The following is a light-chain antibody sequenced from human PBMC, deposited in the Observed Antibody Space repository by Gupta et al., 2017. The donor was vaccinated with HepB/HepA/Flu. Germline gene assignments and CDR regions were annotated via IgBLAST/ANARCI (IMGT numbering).Light chain of an antibody. CDR2: GAS. J-gene: IGKJ5*01. V-gene: IGKV3-20*01. CDR3: HQCDSSHIT. Sequence: IVLTQSPGSLSLSAGDRVTLSCRASQHIRSRYFAWYQQRPGQAPRLLIDGASTRATDIPERFIGSGSGTDFTLTINRLEPEDFAVYYCHQCDSSHITFGQGTRLE. CDR1: QHIRSRY.